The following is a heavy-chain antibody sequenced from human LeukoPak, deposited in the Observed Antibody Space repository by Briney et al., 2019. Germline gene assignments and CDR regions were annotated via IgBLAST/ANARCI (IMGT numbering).Heavy chain of an antibody. V-gene: IGHV3-21*01. J-gene: IGHJ5*02. CDR2: ISSSSSYT. Sequence: GGSLRLSCAASGFTFSSYSMNWVRQAPGKGLEWVSSISSSSSYTYYADSVKGRFTISRDNAKNSLYLQMNSLRAEDTAVYYCARDYPHTYYYDSSGYAPWFDPWGQGTLVTVSS. CDR1: GFTFSSYS. CDR3: ARDYPHTYYYDSSGYAPWFDP. D-gene: IGHD3-22*01.